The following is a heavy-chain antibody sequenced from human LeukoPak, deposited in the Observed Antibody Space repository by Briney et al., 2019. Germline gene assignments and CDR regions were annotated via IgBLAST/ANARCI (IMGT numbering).Heavy chain of an antibody. CDR1: GFTFSSYG. CDR3: AKDGGLYSSGWYTYYYYYYYMDV. CDR2: ISGSGGST. V-gene: IGHV3-23*01. D-gene: IGHD6-19*01. Sequence: GGSLRLSCAASGFTFSSYGMSWVRQAPGKGLEWVSAISGSGGSTYYADSVKGRFTISRDNSKNTLYLQMNSLRAEDTAVYYCAKDGGLYSSGWYTYYYYYYYMDVWGKGTTVTISS. J-gene: IGHJ6*03.